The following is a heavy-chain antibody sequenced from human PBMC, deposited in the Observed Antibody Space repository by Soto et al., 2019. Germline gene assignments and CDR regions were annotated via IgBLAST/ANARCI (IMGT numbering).Heavy chain of an antibody. Sequence: QVQLVESGGGVVQPGGSLRLSCTASGFTFTTFGIHWVRQAPGKGLEWVALISYDGHNKYYSYSVKGRFTISRDNYKNTLSLQMNSLRAEDTAVYYCAKDLQAYGDYNYYYYGIDVWGQGTTGSVSS. CDR1: GFTFTTFG. CDR3: AKDLQAYGDYNYYYYGIDV. D-gene: IGHD4-17*01. J-gene: IGHJ6*02. CDR2: ISYDGHNK. V-gene: IGHV3-30*18.